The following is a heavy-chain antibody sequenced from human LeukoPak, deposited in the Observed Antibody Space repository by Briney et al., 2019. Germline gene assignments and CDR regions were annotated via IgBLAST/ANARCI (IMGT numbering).Heavy chain of an antibody. CDR3: AREAGYNQYYFDY. D-gene: IGHD5-24*01. V-gene: IGHV3-30*01. J-gene: IGHJ4*02. CDR2: ISYDGSNK. CDR1: GFTFSSYA. Sequence: GGSLRLSCAASGFTFSSYAMHWVRQAPGKGLEWVAVISYDGSNKYYADSVKGRFTISRDNSKNTLYLQMNSLRAEDTAVYYCAREAGYNQYYFDYWGQGTLVTVSS.